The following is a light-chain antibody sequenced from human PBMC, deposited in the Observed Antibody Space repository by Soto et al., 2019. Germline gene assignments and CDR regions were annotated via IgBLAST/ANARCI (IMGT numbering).Light chain of an antibody. CDR2: DAS. V-gene: IGKV1-5*01. J-gene: IGKJ1*01. CDR1: EIINKC. CDR3: QQYSSYSAWT. Sequence: DIQMTQSPSTLSSSIGDRVTITCRASEIINKCWAWHQQKPGKAPKLLIYDASSLQSGVPPRFSGSGSGTEFTLTIRSLQPDDIATYYCQQYSSYSAWTFGEGTKVDIK.